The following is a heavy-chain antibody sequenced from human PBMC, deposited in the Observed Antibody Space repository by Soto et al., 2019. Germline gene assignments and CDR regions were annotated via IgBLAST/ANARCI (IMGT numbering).Heavy chain of an antibody. J-gene: IGHJ6*02. CDR1: GGSISSGGYY. CDR3: ARDHPLLYGMDV. V-gene: IGHV4-31*03. Sequence: SETLSLTCTVSGGSISSGGYYWSWIRQHPGKGLEWIGYIYYSGSTYYNPSLKSRVTISVDTSKNQFSLKLSSVTAADTAVYYCARDHPLLYGMDVWGQGTTVTVSS. D-gene: IGHD3-10*01. CDR2: IYYSGST.